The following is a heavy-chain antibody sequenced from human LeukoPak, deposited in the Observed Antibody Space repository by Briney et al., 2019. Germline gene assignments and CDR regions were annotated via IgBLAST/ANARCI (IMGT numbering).Heavy chain of an antibody. V-gene: IGHV4-59*08. Sequence: PSETLSLTCTVSGGSISSYYWSWIRQPPGKGLEWIGYIYYSGSTNYNPSLKSRVTISVDTSKNQFSLKLSSVTAADTAVYYCVSSPKRREPYKGFDYWGQGTLVTVSS. CDR3: VSSPKRREPYKGFDY. D-gene: IGHD1-26*01. J-gene: IGHJ4*02. CDR1: GGSISSYY. CDR2: IYYSGST.